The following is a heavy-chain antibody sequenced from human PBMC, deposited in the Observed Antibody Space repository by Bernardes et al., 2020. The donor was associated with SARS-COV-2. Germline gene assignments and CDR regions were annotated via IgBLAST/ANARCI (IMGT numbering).Heavy chain of an antibody. CDR2: LSYSGTT. D-gene: IGHD3-22*01. V-gene: IGHV4-59*01. J-gene: IGHJ4*02. Sequence: SETLSLTCTVSGGSFSSYYWSWIRQPPGKGLEWIGYLSYSGTTTYKPSLKSRVTISVDTSKSHLSLKLISVTAADTAMYYCARSRGHENSGYQWYFDYWGQGTLVTVSS. CDR3: ARSRGHENSGYQWYFDY. CDR1: GGSFSSYY.